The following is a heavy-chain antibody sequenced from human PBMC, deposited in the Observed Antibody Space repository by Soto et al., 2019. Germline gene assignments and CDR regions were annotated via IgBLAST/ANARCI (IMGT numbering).Heavy chain of an antibody. J-gene: IGHJ6*01. CDR3: ARGRYYYDSSRYYRGASGLYSYYGMDV. Sequence: SETLSLTCAVYGGSFSGYYWSWIRQPPGKGLEWIGEINHSGSTNYNPSLKSRVTISVDTSKNQFSLKLSSVTAADTAVYYCARGRYYYDSSRYYRGASGLYSYYGMDVWGQGTTVTVSS. CDR2: INHSGST. V-gene: IGHV4-34*01. CDR1: GGSFSGYY. D-gene: IGHD3-22*01.